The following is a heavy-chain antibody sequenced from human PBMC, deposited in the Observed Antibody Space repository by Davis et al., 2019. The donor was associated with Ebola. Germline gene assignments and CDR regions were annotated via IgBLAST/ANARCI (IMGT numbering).Heavy chain of an antibody. Sequence: PSETLSLTCTVSGGFISSYYWSWIRQPPGKGLEWIGYIYYSGSTNYNPSLKSRVTISVDTSKNQFSLKLSSVTAADTAVYYCARGISYSSSWSSTGDYYYYYYMDVWGKGTTVTVSS. CDR3: ARGISYSSSWSSTGDYYYYYYMDV. CDR2: IYYSGST. V-gene: IGHV4-59*01. J-gene: IGHJ6*03. D-gene: IGHD6-13*01. CDR1: GGFISSYY.